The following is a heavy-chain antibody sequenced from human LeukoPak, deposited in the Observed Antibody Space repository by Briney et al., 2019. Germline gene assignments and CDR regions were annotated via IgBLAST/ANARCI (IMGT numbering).Heavy chain of an antibody. CDR2: INPNSGGT. CDR3: ARVSSPYGSGSYFDY. J-gene: IGHJ4*02. V-gene: IGHV1-2*06. CDR1: GYTFTGYY. Sequence: GASVKVSCKASGYTFTGYYMHWVRQAPGQGLEWMGRINPNSGGTNYAQKFQGRVTMTRDTSISTAYMELSRLRSGDTAVYYCARVSSPYGSGSYFDYWGQGTLVTVSS. D-gene: IGHD3-10*01.